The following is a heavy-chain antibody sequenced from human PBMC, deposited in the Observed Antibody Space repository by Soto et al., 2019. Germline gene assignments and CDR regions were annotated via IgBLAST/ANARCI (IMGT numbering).Heavy chain of an antibody. CDR1: GGTFSSYA. J-gene: IGHJ5*02. V-gene: IGHV1-69*01. Sequence: QVQLVQSGAEVKKPGSSVKVSCKASGGTFSSYAISWVRQAPGQGLEWMGGIIPSFGTANYAQKFQGRVTITADESTSTDYMGLGSLRSEDTALYDWARESGGCSGGSCYSDWFDRWGQGTLVTVSS. D-gene: IGHD2-15*01. CDR3: ARESGGCSGGSCYSDWFDR. CDR2: IIPSFGTA.